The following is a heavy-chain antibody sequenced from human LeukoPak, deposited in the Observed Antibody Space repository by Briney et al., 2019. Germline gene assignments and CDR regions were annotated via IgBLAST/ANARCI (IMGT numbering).Heavy chain of an antibody. V-gene: IGHV4-59*01. CDR1: GGSISSYY. J-gene: IGHJ5*02. Sequence: SETLSLTCTVSGGSISSYYWSWIRQPPGKGLEWIGYIYYSGSTNYNPSLKSRVTISVDTSKNQFSLKLSSVTAADTAVYYCARDRSVAVAATYRGWFDPWGQGTLVTVSS. D-gene: IGHD6-19*01. CDR3: ARDRSVAVAATYRGWFDP. CDR2: IYYSGST.